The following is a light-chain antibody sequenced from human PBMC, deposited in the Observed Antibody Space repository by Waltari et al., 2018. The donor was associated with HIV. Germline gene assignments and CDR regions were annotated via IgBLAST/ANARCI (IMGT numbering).Light chain of an antibody. J-gene: IGLJ1*01. CDR2: RNK. CDR3: AVWDDSLRGYV. Sequence: QSVLTQPPSASGTPGQRVTLSCSGETSNIGSNYVCWFQLFPGRAPKHPLYRNKPRPSGVPDRFSGSKSGPSDSLAISGLRSEDEADYYCAVWDDSLRGYVFGIGTKVSVL. V-gene: IGLV1-47*01. CDR1: TSNIGSNY.